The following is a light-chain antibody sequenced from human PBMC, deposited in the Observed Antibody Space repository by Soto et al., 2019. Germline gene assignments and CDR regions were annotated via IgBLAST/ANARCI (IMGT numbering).Light chain of an antibody. J-gene: IGLJ1*01. V-gene: IGLV2-23*02. CDR2: EVS. CDR3: CSYAGSSTYV. Sequence: QSALTQPASVSGSPGQSITISCTGTSSDVGSYNLVSWYQQHPGKAPKVMIYEVSKRPSGVPNRSSGSKSGNTASLTISGLQAEDEADYYCCSYAGSSTYVFGTGTKVTVL. CDR1: SSDVGSYNL.